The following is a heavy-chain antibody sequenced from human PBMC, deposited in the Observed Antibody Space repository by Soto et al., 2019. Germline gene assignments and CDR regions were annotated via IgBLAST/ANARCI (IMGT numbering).Heavy chain of an antibody. CDR2: ISGDSGYI. J-gene: IGHJ4*02. CDR3: VREIVVVPDRADYFDY. D-gene: IGHD2-21*01. V-gene: IGHV3-21*01. Sequence: GGSLRLSCAVSGFSFESYSMNWVRQAPGKGLEWVSSISGDSGYIYYADSVKGRFTVSRDNAKNSLYLQMYSLGVEDTAVYYCVREIVVVPDRADYFDYWCKGTLVTVSS. CDR1: GFSFESYS.